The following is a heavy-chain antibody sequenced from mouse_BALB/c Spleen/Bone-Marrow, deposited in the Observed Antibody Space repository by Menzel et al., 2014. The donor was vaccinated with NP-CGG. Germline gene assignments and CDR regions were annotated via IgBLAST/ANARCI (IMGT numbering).Heavy chain of an antibody. J-gene: IGHJ3*01. CDR1: GFNIKDTY. CDR3: TAYYGSRSTY. V-gene: IGHV14-3*02. Sequence: VQLQQSGAELVKPGASVKLSCTASGFNIKDTYMHWVKQRPEQGLEWIGRIDPANGNTKYDPKFQGKATITADTSSNTAYLQLSSLPSEDTAVYYCTAYYGSRSTYWGQGTLVTVSA. D-gene: IGHD2-9*01. CDR2: IDPANGNT.